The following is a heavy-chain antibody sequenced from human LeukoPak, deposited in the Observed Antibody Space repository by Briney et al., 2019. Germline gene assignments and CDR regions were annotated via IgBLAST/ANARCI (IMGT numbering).Heavy chain of an antibody. CDR1: GFTFSSYS. CDR2: ISGSGGST. CDR3: AKDPRHYYDSSGYSDY. Sequence: PGGSLRLSCAASGFTFSSYSMSWVRQAPGKGLEWVSAISGSGGSTYYADSVKGRFTISRDNSKNTLYLQMNSLRAEDTAVYYCAKDPRHYYDSSGYSDYWGQGTLVTVSS. J-gene: IGHJ4*02. D-gene: IGHD3-22*01. V-gene: IGHV3-23*01.